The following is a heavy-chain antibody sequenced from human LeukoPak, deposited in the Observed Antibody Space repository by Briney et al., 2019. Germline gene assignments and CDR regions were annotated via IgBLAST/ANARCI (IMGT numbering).Heavy chain of an antibody. CDR1: GYTFTGYY. Sequence: ASVKVSCRASGYTFTGYYMHWVRQAPGQGPEWMGWINPNSGGTNYAQKFQGRVTMTRDTSISTAYMELSRLRSDDTAVYYCARVGPISWELLSSWFDPWGQGTLVTVSS. J-gene: IGHJ5*02. D-gene: IGHD1-26*01. CDR2: INPNSGGT. V-gene: IGHV1-2*02. CDR3: ARVGPISWELLSSWFDP.